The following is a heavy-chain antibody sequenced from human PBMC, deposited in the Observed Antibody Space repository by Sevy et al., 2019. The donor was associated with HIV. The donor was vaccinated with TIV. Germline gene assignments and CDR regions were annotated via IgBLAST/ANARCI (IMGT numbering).Heavy chain of an antibody. Sequence: GGSLRLSCKPSGFTFITYAMYWVRQAPGMGLEWVSTIYGSGGTTYYADSVKGRFTISRDNSKNTLYLQMDSLRTEDTAIYYCAGARYDGSGSFDAFDIWGQRTMVTVSS. J-gene: IGHJ3*02. CDR1: GFTFITYA. CDR2: IYGSGGTT. D-gene: IGHD3-22*01. CDR3: AGARYDGSGSFDAFDI. V-gene: IGHV3-23*01.